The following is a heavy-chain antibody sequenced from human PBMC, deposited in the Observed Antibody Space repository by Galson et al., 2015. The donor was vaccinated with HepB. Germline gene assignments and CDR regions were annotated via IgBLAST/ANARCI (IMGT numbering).Heavy chain of an antibody. CDR2: IYYSGST. Sequence: ETLSLTCTVSGGSISSSSYYWGWIRQPPGKGLEWIGSIYYSGSTYYNPSLKSRVTISVDTSKNQFSLKLSSVTAADTAVYYCAGYDSSGYYYVYWYFDLWGRGTLVTVSS. CDR1: GGSISSSSYY. J-gene: IGHJ2*01. D-gene: IGHD3-22*01. CDR3: AGYDSSGYYYVYWYFDL. V-gene: IGHV4-39*01.